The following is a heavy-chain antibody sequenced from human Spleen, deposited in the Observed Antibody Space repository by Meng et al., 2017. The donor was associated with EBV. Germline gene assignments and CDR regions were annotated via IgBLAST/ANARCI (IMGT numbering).Heavy chain of an antibody. D-gene: IGHD6-19*01. Sequence: EVHLVESGGGLIKPGGSFSLSCVASGFTFTNAWMDWVRQAPGKGLEWVGRIKSKTDGETTHYAPPVKGRFTISRDDSKNTLYLQMSSLKTEDTAVYYCIRDGPGDQWLGHGFFDYWGQGTLVTVSS. CDR1: GFTFTNAW. V-gene: IGHV3-15*07. CDR2: IKSKTDGETT. J-gene: IGHJ4*02. CDR3: IRDGPGDQWLGHGFFDY.